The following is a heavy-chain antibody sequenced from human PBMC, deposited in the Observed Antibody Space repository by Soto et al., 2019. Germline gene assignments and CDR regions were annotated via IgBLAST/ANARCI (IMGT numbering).Heavy chain of an antibody. D-gene: IGHD6-6*01. CDR3: VSPEARQYSTSRSFDN. Sequence: QVQLQQWGAGLLKPSETLSLTCAVYGGSFFGSYWTWICQPPGKGLEWIGEISHTGTTNYNPSLKSRVTISVDKSKQQFSLKVTSVTAADTAVYYSVSPEARQYSTSRSFDNWGQGTLVTVSS. V-gene: IGHV4-34*01. CDR2: ISHTGTT. CDR1: GGSFFGSY. J-gene: IGHJ4*02.